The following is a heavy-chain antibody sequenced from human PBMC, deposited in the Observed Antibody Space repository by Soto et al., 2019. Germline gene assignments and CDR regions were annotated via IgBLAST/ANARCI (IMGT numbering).Heavy chain of an antibody. Sequence: EVQLLESGGDLVQPGGSLRLSCAVSGFTFSNYAMSWVRQAPGKGLEWVSAISGSGGSTYYADSVKGRITISRDNSNNTLYLQRNTLRAGETAVNYCAKGGGDSMANAFDIWGQGTMVTVSS. V-gene: IGHV3-23*01. J-gene: IGHJ3*02. CDR2: ISGSGGST. CDR1: GFTFSNYA. CDR3: AKGGGDSMANAFDI. D-gene: IGHD3-16*01.